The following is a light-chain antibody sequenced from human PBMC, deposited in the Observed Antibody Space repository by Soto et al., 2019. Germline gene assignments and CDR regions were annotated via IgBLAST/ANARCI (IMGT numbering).Light chain of an antibody. J-gene: IGLJ1*01. CDR3: CSYVGATTYV. Sequence: QSVLTRPPSASGSPGQSVTISCTGTSSDVGGYNYVSWYQQHPGKAPKVIIYEGIKRPSGVSNRFSGSNSGSTASLTISGLQAEDEADYYCCSYVGATTYVFGTGTKVTVL. CDR2: EGI. V-gene: IGLV2-8*01. CDR1: SSDVGGYNY.